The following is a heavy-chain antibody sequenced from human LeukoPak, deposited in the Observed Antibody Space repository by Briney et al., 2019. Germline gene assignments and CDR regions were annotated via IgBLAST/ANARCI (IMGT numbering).Heavy chain of an antibody. J-gene: IGHJ3*02. Sequence: PGWSLRLSCAASGFTFSDYYMSWIRQAPGKGLEWVSYISSGGRTIYYADSVKGRFTMSRDNAKNLLYLQMNSLRAEDTAVYYCARPVVAATTPDTFDIWGQGTMVTVSS. D-gene: IGHD2-15*01. CDR1: GFTFSDYY. CDR3: ARPVVAATTPDTFDI. CDR2: ISSGGRTI. V-gene: IGHV3-11*04.